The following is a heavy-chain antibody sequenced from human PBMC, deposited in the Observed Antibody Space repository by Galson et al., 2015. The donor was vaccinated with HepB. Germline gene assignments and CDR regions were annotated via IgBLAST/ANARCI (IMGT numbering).Heavy chain of an antibody. V-gene: IGHV3-30*18. Sequence: SLRLYCVGPGFTFSTSGMHWVRQAQGKGLGWVPVISHDGGQKSYADSVKGRFAISRENPTNTMYLQMNSLRAEDTAVYYCAKDSRDGLDYWGQGALVTVSS. J-gene: IGHJ4*02. CDR2: ISHDGGQK. D-gene: IGHD5-24*01. CDR1: GFTFSTSG. CDR3: AKDSRDGLDY.